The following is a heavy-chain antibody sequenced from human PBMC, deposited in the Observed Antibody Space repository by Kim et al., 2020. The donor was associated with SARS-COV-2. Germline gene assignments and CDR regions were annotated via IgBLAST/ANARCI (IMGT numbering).Heavy chain of an antibody. CDR2: IIPIFGTT. D-gene: IGHD3-10*01. CDR3: ASLLYYYGSGTDY. V-gene: IGHV1-69*06. Sequence: SVKVSCKASGGTFSSYAISWVRQAPGQGLEWMGGIIPIFGTTNYAQKFQGRVTITADKSTSTAYMELSSLRSEDTAVYYCASLLYYYGSGTDYWGQGTLVTVSS. J-gene: IGHJ4*02. CDR1: GGTFSSYA.